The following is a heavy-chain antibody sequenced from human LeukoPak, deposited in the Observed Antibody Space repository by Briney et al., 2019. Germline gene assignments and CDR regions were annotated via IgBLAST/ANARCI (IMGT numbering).Heavy chain of an antibody. J-gene: IGHJ4*02. CDR2: ISSSSYI. D-gene: IGHD5-24*01. Sequence: GGSLRLSCAASGFTFSSYSMNWVRQAPGKGLEWVSSISSSSYIYYGDSVKGRFSISRENAKNSLYLQMNSLRAEDTAVYYCAREDGYNYVDYWGQGTLVTVSS. CDR1: GFTFSSYS. V-gene: IGHV3-21*01. CDR3: AREDGYNYVDY.